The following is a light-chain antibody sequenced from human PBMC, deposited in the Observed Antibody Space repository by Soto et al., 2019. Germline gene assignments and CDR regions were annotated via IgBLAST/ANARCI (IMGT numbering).Light chain of an antibody. V-gene: IGLV2-14*01. CDR1: SSDVGGYNY. CDR2: EVS. CDR3: SSYTSSSTYV. Sequence: QSALTQPASVSGSPGQSITISCTGTSSDVGGYNYVSWYQQHPGKAPKLMIYEVSNRPSGVSNRFSGSKSGKTASLTISGLQAEDEADYYCSSYTSSSTYVFGTGNKVTVL. J-gene: IGLJ1*01.